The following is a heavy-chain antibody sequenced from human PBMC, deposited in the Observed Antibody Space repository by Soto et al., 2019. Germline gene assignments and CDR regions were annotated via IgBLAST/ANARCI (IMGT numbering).Heavy chain of an antibody. D-gene: IGHD3-22*01. CDR1: GFTFSSYS. CDR2: ISSSSSYI. J-gene: IGHJ6*02. Sequence: EVQLVESGGGLVKPGGSLRLSCAASGFTFSSYSMKWVRQAPGKGLEWVSSISSSSSYIYYADSVKGRFTSSRDNAKNSLYLQMNSLRAEDTAVYYCARTLRYDSSGRDYGMDVWGQGTTVTVSS. V-gene: IGHV3-21*01. CDR3: ARTLRYDSSGRDYGMDV.